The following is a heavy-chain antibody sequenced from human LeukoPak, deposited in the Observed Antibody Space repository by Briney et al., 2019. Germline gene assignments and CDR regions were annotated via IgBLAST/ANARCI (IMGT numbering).Heavy chain of an antibody. CDR1: GYTFTRYH. J-gene: IGHJ4*02. D-gene: IGHD3-22*01. V-gene: IGHV1-2*02. Sequence: ASVTVTCKAPGYTFTRYHTHWVRQPPGQGLEWMGCINPNRGGTDYPPKIHGRATMTGETSINTAYMELTGLRPDDAAVYFWARGDSSGYYYWGEGTLVSVP. CDR3: ARGDSSGYYY. CDR2: INPNRGGT.